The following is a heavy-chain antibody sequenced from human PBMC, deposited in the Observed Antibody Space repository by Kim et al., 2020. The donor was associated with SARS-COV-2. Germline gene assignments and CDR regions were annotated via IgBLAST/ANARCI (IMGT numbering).Heavy chain of an antibody. Sequence: SETLSLTCAVYGGSFGGYSWTWIRQPPGKGLEWIGQINHSGTTNFNPSLQSRVSILIDTSKNQFSLRLKSMTAADTAVYYCARGRAGVVPSPVLGLGPYYEYYIVDVWGRGTRVTVSS. CDR2: INHSGTT. J-gene: IGHJ6*02. V-gene: IGHV4-34*01. CDR1: GGSFGGYS. D-gene: IGHD2-15*01. CDR3: ARGRAGVVPSPVLGLGPYYEYYIVDV.